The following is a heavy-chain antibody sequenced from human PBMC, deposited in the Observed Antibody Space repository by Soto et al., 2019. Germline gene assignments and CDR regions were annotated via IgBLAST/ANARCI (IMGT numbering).Heavy chain of an antibody. CDR3: ARDYSNSYYYYYGMHV. CDR2: ISYDGSNK. V-gene: IGHV3-30-3*01. D-gene: IGHD4-4*01. J-gene: IGHJ6*02. Sequence: PGGSLRLSCAASGFTFSSYAMHWVRQAPGKGLEWVAVISYDGSNKYYADSVKGRFTISRDNSKNTLYLQMNSLRAEDTAVYYCARDYSNSYYYYYGMHVWGQGTTVTVSS. CDR1: GFTFSSYA.